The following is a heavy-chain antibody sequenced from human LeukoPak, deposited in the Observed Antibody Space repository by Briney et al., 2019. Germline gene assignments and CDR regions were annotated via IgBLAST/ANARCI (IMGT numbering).Heavy chain of an antibody. V-gene: IGHV3-30-3*01. Sequence: GRSLRLSCAASGFTFSSYAMHWVRQAPGKGLEWVAVISYDGSNKYYADSVEGRFTISRDNSKNTLYLQMNSLRAEGTAVYYCARHSGSYDYWGQGTLVTVSS. CDR1: GFTFSSYA. D-gene: IGHD1-26*01. CDR2: ISYDGSNK. J-gene: IGHJ4*02. CDR3: ARHSGSYDY.